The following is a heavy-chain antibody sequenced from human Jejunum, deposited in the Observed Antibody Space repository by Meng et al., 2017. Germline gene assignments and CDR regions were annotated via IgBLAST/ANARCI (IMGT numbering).Heavy chain of an antibody. CDR2: IYYSGST. CDR1: GGSMSHSDYY. V-gene: IGHV4-39*01. CDR3: ARNRTQGFLDI. J-gene: IGHJ4*02. D-gene: IGHD1/OR15-1a*01. Sequence: QVQLQESGPGLVKPSQTLSLTCTVSGGSMSHSDYYWTWIRHHPGKGLEWIGSIYYSGSTHYNPSLKRRVFVSIDTSKDQFSLKLTSAAAADTAIYYCARNRTQGFLDIWSQGTLVTVSS.